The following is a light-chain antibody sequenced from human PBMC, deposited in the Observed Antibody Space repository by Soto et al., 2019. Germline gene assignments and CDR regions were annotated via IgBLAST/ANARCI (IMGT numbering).Light chain of an antibody. CDR1: QTVTRNY. CDR3: QQHGSSPIT. CDR2: GAS. V-gene: IGKV3-20*01. J-gene: IGKJ5*01. Sequence: IVLTQSPGTLSLSPGERATLSSRPSQTVTRNYLAWHQQKPGQTPRLLVYGASSRATGIPDRFSGSGPGTDFTLTISRLEPEDFAVYYCQQHGSSPITFGQGTRLEIK.